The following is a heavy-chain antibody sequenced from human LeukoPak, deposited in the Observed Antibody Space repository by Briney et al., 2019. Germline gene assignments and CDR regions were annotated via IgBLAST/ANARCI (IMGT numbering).Heavy chain of an antibody. CDR2: MNPNSGNT. Sequence: ASVKVSCKASGYTFTSYDINWVRQATGQGLEWMGWMNPNSGNTGYAQKFQGRVTMTRNTSISTAYMELSSLRSEDTAVYYCARVYQEEEVWGSYRYTDYWGQGTLVTVSS. CDR3: ARVYQEEEVWGSYRYTDY. V-gene: IGHV1-8*01. CDR1: GYTFTSYD. J-gene: IGHJ4*02. D-gene: IGHD3-16*02.